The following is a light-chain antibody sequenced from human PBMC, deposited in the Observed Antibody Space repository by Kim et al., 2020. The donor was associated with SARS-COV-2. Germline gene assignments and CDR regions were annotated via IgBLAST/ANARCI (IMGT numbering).Light chain of an antibody. CDR2: DVS. V-gene: IGLV2-14*03. CDR3: SLSTNSFIV. Sequence: QSALSQPASVSGFPGQSITISCTGITTDVGGSHYVLWHQQHPGKAPKLVIYDVSVRPSGISSRFSGSKSGTTASLTISGLQPDDEADYYCSLSTNSFIVFGGGTQLTVL. J-gene: IGLJ2*01. CDR1: TTDVGGSHY.